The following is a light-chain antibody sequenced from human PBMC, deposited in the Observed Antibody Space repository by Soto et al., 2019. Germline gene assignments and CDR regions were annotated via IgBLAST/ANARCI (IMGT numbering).Light chain of an antibody. J-gene: IGLJ2*01. CDR1: SNDAGGYKY. CDR2: DVS. V-gene: IGLV2-14*03. Sequence: QSALTQPASVSGSPGQSVTISCTGTSNDAGGYKYVSWYQQHPGKAPKLMIYDVSHRPSGVSNRFSGSKADNTASLTISGLQAEDEADYYCSSYADNTTRVFGGGTKLTVL. CDR3: SSYADNTTRV.